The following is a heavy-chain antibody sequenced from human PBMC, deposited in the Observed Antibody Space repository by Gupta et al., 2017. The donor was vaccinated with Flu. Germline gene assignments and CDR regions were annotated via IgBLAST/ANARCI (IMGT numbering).Heavy chain of an antibody. CDR3: AREPLEAVAGYNWFDP. Sequence: PGQGLEWMGGIIPIFGTANYAQKFQGRVTITADESTSTAYMELSSLRSEDTAVYYCAREPLEAVAGYNWFDPWGQGTLVTVSS. CDR2: IIPIFGTA. J-gene: IGHJ5*02. D-gene: IGHD6-19*01. V-gene: IGHV1-69*01.